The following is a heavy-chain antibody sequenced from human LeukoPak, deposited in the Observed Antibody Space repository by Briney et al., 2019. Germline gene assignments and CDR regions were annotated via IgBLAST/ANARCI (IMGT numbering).Heavy chain of an antibody. CDR2: ISYDGSNR. V-gene: IGHV3-30-3*01. CDR1: GFVFSNYV. D-gene: IGHD2-2*02. Sequence: GGSLRLSCAASGFVFSNYVMHWVRQPPGKGLEWVAVISYDGSNRYYADSVKGRFTISRDNSKNTLYLQMNSLRAEDTAVYYCARGWDRDCTSTSCYIAYNWGQGTLVSVSS. J-gene: IGHJ4*02. CDR3: ARGWDRDCTSTSCYIAYN.